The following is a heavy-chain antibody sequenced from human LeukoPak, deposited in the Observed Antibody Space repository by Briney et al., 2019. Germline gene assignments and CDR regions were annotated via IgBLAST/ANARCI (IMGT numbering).Heavy chain of an antibody. CDR1: GGSISSYY. D-gene: IGHD2-15*01. CDR3: ARAATRYCSGGSCYRYRTYWYFDL. J-gene: IGHJ2*01. CDR2: IYYSGST. Sequence: SETLSLTCTVSGGSISSYYWSWIRQPPGKGLEWIGYIYYSGSTNYNPSLKSRVTISADTSKNQFSLKLSSVTAADTAVYYCARAATRYCSGGSCYRYRTYWYFDLWGRGTLVTVSS. V-gene: IGHV4-59*01.